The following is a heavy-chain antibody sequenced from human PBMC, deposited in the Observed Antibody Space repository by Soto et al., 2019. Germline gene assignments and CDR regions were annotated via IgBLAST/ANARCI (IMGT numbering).Heavy chain of an antibody. Sequence: GSSVKVSCKASGGTFSNFAINWVRQAPGQGLEWMGGIIPIFGTANYAQKFQGRVTIIADESTGTAYMELSSLRSEDTAVYYCARQTQVMITQVHTLYIDYSGPGIL. J-gene: IGHJ4*02. CDR1: GGTFSNFA. CDR2: IIPIFGTA. V-gene: IGHV1-69*13. CDR3: ARQTQVMITQVHTLYIDY. D-gene: IGHD3-16*01.